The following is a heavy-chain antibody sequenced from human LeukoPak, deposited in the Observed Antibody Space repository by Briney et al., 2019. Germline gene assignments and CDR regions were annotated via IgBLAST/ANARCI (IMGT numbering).Heavy chain of an antibody. CDR2: IYYSGST. J-gene: IGHJ3*02. CDR1: GGSISSGDYY. Sequence: SQTLSLTCTVSGGSISSGDYYWSWIRQPPGKGLEWIGYIYYSGSTYYNPSLKSRVTISVDTSKNQFSLKLSSVTAADTAVYYCARDTAMVTYAFDIWGQGTMVTVSS. CDR3: ARDTAMVTYAFDI. D-gene: IGHD5-18*01. V-gene: IGHV4-30-4*01.